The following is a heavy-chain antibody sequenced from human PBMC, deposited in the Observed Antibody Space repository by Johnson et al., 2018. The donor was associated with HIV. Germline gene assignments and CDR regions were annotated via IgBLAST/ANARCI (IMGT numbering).Heavy chain of an antibody. CDR2: ISSSGSTL. Sequence: MQLVESGGGVVQPGRSLRLSCAASGFTFGSYATPWVRQAPGKGLGWVSYISSSGSTLNYADSVKGRFPISRNNSKNTLYLQMNSLRAEDTAVYYCMSRRGSPGARDAFDIWGQGTMVTVSS. CDR1: GFTFGSYA. J-gene: IGHJ3*02. CDR3: MSRRGSPGARDAFDI. V-gene: IGHV3-48*01. D-gene: IGHD5-24*01.